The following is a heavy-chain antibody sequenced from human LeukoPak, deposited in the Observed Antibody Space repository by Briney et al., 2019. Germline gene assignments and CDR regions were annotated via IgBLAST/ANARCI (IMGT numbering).Heavy chain of an antibody. Sequence: ASVKVSCKASGYTFSDYAMQWVRQAPGHRLEWMGWINAGNGNTKYSPRFQGRVTITRDTSASTAYMELSSLRSEDTAVYYCARFLWFGETAFDYWGQGTLVTVSS. CDR2: INAGNGNT. D-gene: IGHD3-10*01. J-gene: IGHJ4*02. CDR3: ARFLWFGETAFDY. CDR1: GYTFSDYA. V-gene: IGHV1-3*01.